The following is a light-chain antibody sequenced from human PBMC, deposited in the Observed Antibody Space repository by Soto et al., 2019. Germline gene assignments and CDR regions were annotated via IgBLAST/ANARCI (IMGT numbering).Light chain of an antibody. CDR1: SSNIGSNY. CDR3: AAWDASLSAPV. J-gene: IGLJ3*02. CDR2: RNG. V-gene: IGLV1-47*01. Sequence: QSVLTQSPSASGSPGQRITISCSGSSSNIGSNYVYWYQQFPGMAPKLLIYRNGQRPSGVPDRFSALKYGTTASLAIAGLRSEDEGDYYCAAWDASLSAPVFGGGTKLTVL.